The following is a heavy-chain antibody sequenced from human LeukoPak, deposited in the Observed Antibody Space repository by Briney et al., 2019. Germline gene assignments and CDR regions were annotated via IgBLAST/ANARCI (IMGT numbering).Heavy chain of an antibody. CDR3: AKVGRDNYFDY. Sequence: ASVKVFCKASGYTFTSFSMHWVRQAPGQRLEWMGWINAGNGNTKYSQKFQDRVTITRDTSASTTYMELSSLRSEDTAIYYCAKVGRDNYFDYWGQGTLVTVSS. CDR1: GYTFTSFS. D-gene: IGHD2-15*01. J-gene: IGHJ4*02. V-gene: IGHV1-3*01. CDR2: INAGNGNT.